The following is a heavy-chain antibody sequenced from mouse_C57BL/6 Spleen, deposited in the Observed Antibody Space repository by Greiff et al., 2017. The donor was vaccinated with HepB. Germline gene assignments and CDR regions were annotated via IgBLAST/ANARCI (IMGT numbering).Heavy chain of an antibody. Sequence: QVQLQQPGAELVKPGASVKMSCKASGYTFTSYWITWVKQRPGQGLEWIGDIYPGSGSTNYNEKFKSKATLTVDTSSSTAYMQLSSLTSKDSAVYYCARGGYYSNYGYFDYWGQGTTLTVSS. CDR3: ARGGYYSNYGYFDY. J-gene: IGHJ2*01. CDR1: GYTFTSYW. V-gene: IGHV1-55*01. CDR2: IYPGSGST. D-gene: IGHD2-5*01.